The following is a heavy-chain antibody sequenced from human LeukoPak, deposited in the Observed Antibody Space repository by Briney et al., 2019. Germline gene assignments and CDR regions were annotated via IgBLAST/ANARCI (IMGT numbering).Heavy chain of an antibody. CDR3: ARDRMVDYYYGMDV. V-gene: IGHV4-31*03. CDR1: GGSISSGGYY. CDR2: IYYSGST. D-gene: IGHD2-15*01. Sequence: PSQTLSLTCTVSGGSISSGGYYWSWIRQHPGKGLEWIGYIYYSGSTYYNPSLKSRVTISVDTSKNQFSLKLSSVTAADTAVYYCARDRMVDYYYGMDVWGQGTTVTVSS. J-gene: IGHJ6*02.